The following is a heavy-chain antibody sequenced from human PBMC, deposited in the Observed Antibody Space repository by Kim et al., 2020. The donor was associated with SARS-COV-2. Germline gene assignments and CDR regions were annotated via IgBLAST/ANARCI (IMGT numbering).Heavy chain of an antibody. J-gene: IGHJ6*02. CDR1: GFTFSNYA. Sequence: GGSLRLSCAASGFTFSNYAMSWVRQAPGRGLEWVSAISGSGVSTYYADSVKGRFTISRDNSKNTLYLQMNSLRAEDTAVYYCVKDRYSSGAYGMDVWGQGTTVTVSS. CDR3: VKDRYSSGAYGMDV. V-gene: IGHV3-23*01. D-gene: IGHD2-15*01. CDR2: ISGSGVST.